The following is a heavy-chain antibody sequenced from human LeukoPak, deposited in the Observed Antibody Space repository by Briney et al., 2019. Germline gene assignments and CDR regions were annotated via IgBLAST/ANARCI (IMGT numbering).Heavy chain of an antibody. Sequence: GGSLRLSCEAPGFTLNRYWMSWVRQAPGKGLEWVANINEDGGERHYVDSVKGRLTISRDNAKNSLYLQMNSLRAEDTAVYYCAKRPSDYGDYVSYFDYWGQGTLVTVSS. D-gene: IGHD4-17*01. J-gene: IGHJ4*02. CDR3: AKRPSDYGDYVSYFDY. CDR1: GFTLNRYW. CDR2: INEDGGER. V-gene: IGHV3-7*01.